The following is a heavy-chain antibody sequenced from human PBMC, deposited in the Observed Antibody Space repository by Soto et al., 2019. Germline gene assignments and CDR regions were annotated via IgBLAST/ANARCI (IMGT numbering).Heavy chain of an antibody. V-gene: IGHV1-18*01. CDR3: AREASVLIPAAQPSRFDS. J-gene: IGHJ4*02. CDR1: GYSFMKYG. CDR2: LSPYSGYT. D-gene: IGHD2-2*01. Sequence: GASVKVSCKGFGYSFMKYGINWVRQAPGQGLEWVGWLSPYSGYTHSAQKFHGRLTLTTDTAASTAYMELRILRSADTALYYCAREASVLIPAAQPSRFDSWGPGTLVAVSS.